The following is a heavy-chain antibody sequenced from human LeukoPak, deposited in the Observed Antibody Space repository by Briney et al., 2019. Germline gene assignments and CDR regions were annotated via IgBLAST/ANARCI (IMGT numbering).Heavy chain of an antibody. Sequence: SLSPSCAPSAFTLTSYSMHCVRHAPGNGLGWEAVISYDGSYKYYADSVEGRFTISRDNSKNTLYMQMNSLRAEEKAVYYCARGWEQEGYYFDYWGQGTLVTVSS. V-gene: IGHV3-30*04. CDR3: ARGWEQEGYYFDY. J-gene: IGHJ4*02. D-gene: IGHD1-26*01. CDR2: ISYDGSYK. CDR1: AFTLTSYS.